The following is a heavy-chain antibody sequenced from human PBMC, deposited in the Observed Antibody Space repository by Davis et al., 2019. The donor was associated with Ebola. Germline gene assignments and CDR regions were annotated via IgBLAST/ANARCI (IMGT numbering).Heavy chain of an antibody. D-gene: IGHD3-3*01. Sequence: SVKVSCKASGYTFTGYYMQWVRQARGQRLEWIGWIVVGSGNTNYAQKFQERVTITRDMSTSTAYMELSSLRSEDTAVYYCARCRERITIFGSARLYGMDVWGQGTTVTVSS. CDR1: GYTFTGYY. CDR3: ARCRERITIFGSARLYGMDV. J-gene: IGHJ6*02. V-gene: IGHV1-58*02. CDR2: IVVGSGNT.